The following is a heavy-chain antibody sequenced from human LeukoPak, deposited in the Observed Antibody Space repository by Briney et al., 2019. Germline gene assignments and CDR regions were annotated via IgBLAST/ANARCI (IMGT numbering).Heavy chain of an antibody. V-gene: IGHV1-69*06. Sequence: ASVKVSCKASGYTFTGYYIHWVRQAPGQGLEWMGWIIPIFGTANYAQKFQGRVTITADKSTSTAYMELSSLRSEDTAVYYCARSKKDPPHNWFDPWGQGTLVTVSS. J-gene: IGHJ5*02. CDR3: ARSKKDPPHNWFDP. CDR1: GYTFTGYY. CDR2: IIPIFGTA.